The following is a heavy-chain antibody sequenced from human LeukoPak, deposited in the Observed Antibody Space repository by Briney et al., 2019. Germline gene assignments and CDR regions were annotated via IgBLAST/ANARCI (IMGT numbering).Heavy chain of an antibody. D-gene: IGHD6-13*01. CDR1: GFTVSSNY. V-gene: IGHV3-66*01. Sequence: GGSLRLSCAASGFTVSSNYMSWVRQAPGKGLEWVSVIYSGGSTYYADSVKGRFTISRDNSKNTLHLQMNSLRAEDTAVYYCARDVSSSWFNWGQGTLVTVSS. J-gene: IGHJ4*02. CDR3: ARDVSSSWFN. CDR2: IYSGGST.